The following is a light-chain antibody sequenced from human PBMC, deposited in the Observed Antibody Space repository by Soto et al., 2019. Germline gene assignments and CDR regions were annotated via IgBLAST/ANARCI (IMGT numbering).Light chain of an antibody. CDR1: QSVSSSY. CDR3: QQYGSSPPELT. J-gene: IGKJ4*01. Sequence: EIVLTQSPGTLSLSPGERATLSCRASQSVSSSYLAWYQQKPGQAPRLLIYGASSRATGIPDRFSGSGSVTDFTLTISRMEPEDFAVYYCQQYGSSPPELTFGGGTKVEIQ. CDR2: GAS. V-gene: IGKV3-20*01.